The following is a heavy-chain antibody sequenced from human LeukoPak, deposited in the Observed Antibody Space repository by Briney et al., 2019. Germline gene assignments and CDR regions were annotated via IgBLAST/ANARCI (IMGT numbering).Heavy chain of an antibody. Sequence: SETLSLTCTVSGGSISSGSYYWSWIRQPAGKGLEWIGRIYTSGSTNYNPSLKSRVTISVDTSKNQFSLKLSSVTAADTAVYYCASSGYSYGYYFDYWGQGSLVTVSS. J-gene: IGHJ4*02. D-gene: IGHD5-18*01. CDR3: ASSGYSYGYYFDY. CDR2: IYTSGST. CDR1: GGSISSGSYY. V-gene: IGHV4-61*02.